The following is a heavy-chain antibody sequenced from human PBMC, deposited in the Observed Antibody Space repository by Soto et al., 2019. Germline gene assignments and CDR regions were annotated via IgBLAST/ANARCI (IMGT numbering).Heavy chain of an antibody. D-gene: IGHD3-10*01. J-gene: IGHJ4*02. V-gene: IGHV1-69*06. CDR1: GGTFSSYA. CDR2: IIPIFGTA. CDR3: ARDLMIGVSAGCFDY. Sequence: ASVKVSCKASGGTFSSYAISWVRQAPGQGLEWMGGIIPIFGTANYAQKFQGRVTITADKSTSTAYMELSSLRSEDTAVYYCARDLMIGVSAGCFDYWGQGTLVTVSS.